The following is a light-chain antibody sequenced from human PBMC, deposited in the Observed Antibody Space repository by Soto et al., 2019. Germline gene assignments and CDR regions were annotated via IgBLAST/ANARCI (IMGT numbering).Light chain of an antibody. CDR3: KQYGSSPPFT. CDR1: QSVSSSY. V-gene: IGKV3-20*01. Sequence: EIVLTQSPGTLSLSPGERATLSCRASQSVSSSYLAWYQQKPGQAPRLLMYGASSRATGIPDRFSGSGSGTDFTLTISRLEPEDFAVYYCKQYGSSPPFTFGPGTKVDIK. CDR2: GAS. J-gene: IGKJ3*01.